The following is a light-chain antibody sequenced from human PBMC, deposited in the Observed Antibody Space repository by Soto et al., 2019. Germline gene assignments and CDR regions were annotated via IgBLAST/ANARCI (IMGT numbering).Light chain of an antibody. V-gene: IGLV1-44*01. CDR2: SNN. CDR3: ATWDDSLNGYV. J-gene: IGLJ1*01. Sequence: QSVLTQPPSASGTPGQRVTISCSGRSSNIGSNTVNWYQHLPGTAPKLLFYSNNQRPSGVPDRFSGYKSGTSASLAISGLQSEDEADYYCATWDDSLNGYVFGTGTKLTVL. CDR1: SSNIGSNT.